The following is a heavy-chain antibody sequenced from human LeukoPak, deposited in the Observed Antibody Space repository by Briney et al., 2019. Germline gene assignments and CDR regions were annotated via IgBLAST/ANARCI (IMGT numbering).Heavy chain of an antibody. Sequence: SETLSLTCTFSGDSFSSYYWTWIRQPPGMALEWIGHIVYSGTTNYNPSLKSRVIISVDTSKKQFSLKLSSVTAADTAVYYCARSGYRYGADALDIWGQGTMVTVSS. D-gene: IGHD5-18*01. CDR2: IVYSGTT. V-gene: IGHV4-59*01. J-gene: IGHJ3*02. CDR3: ARSGYRYGADALDI. CDR1: GDSFSSYY.